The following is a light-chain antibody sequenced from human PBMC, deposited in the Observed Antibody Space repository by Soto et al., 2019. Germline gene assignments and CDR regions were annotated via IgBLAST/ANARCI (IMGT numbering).Light chain of an antibody. CDR2: EVT. J-gene: IGLJ3*02. V-gene: IGLV2-14*01. CDR1: SSDVGGYNY. Sequence: QSALTQPASVSGSPGQSITISCTGTSSDVGGYNYVSWYQQHPGKAPKLMIYEVTNRPSGVSNRLSGSKSGNRASLTISGLQAEDEADYYCSSYTSSSTLMFGGGTKLTVL. CDR3: SSYTSSSTLM.